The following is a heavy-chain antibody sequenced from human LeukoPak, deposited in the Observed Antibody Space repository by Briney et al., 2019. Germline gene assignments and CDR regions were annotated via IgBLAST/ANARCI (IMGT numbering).Heavy chain of an antibody. V-gene: IGHV1-2*02. J-gene: IGHJ3*02. CDR1: GYTFTGYY. CDR3: ARGTFGGVIVLRSAFDI. Sequence: ASVKVSCKASGYTFTGYYMHWVRQAPGQGLEWMGWINPNSGGTNYAQKFQGRVTMTRDTSISTAYMELSRLRSDDTAVYYCARGTFGGVIVLRSAFDIWGQGTMVTVSS. D-gene: IGHD3-16*02. CDR2: INPNSGGT.